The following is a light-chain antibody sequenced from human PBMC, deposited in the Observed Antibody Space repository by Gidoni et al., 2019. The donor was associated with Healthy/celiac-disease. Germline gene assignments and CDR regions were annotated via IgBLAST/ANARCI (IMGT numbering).Light chain of an antibody. CDR2: EVS. CDR1: SSDVGGYNY. V-gene: IGLV2-14*01. Sequence: QSALTQPASVSGSPGQSITISCTGTSSDVGGYNYVSWYQQHPGKAPKLMIYEVSNRPSGVPDRFSGSKPGNTASLTISGLQAEDEADYYCSSYTSSSTLVVFGGGTKLTVL. CDR3: SSYTSSSTLVV. J-gene: IGLJ2*01.